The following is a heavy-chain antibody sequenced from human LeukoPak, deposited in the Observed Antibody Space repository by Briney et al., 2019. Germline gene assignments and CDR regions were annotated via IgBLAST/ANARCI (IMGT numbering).Heavy chain of an antibody. J-gene: IGHJ1*01. Sequence: SAKVSCKASGGTFSSYAISWVRQAPGQGLEWMGGIIPIFGTANYAQKFQGRVTITADESTSTAYMELSSLRSEDTAVYYCARDGEYCSSTSCPFQHWGQGTLVTVSS. V-gene: IGHV1-69*01. CDR3: ARDGEYCSSTSCPFQH. CDR1: GGTFSSYA. D-gene: IGHD2-2*01. CDR2: IIPIFGTA.